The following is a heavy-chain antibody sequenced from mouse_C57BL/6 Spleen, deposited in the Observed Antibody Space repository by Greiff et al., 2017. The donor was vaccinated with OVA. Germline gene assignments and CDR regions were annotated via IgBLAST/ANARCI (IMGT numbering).Heavy chain of an antibody. D-gene: IGHD2-10*01. Sequence: QVQLQQSGPELVKPGASVKISCKASGYSFTSYYIHWVKPRPGQGLEWIGWLYPGSGNTKYNEKFKGKATLTADTSSSTAYMQLSSLTSEDSAVYYCATYYGNDFDYWGQGTTLTVSS. V-gene: IGHV1-66*01. CDR2: LYPGSGNT. CDR1: GYSFTSYY. J-gene: IGHJ2*01. CDR3: ATYYGNDFDY.